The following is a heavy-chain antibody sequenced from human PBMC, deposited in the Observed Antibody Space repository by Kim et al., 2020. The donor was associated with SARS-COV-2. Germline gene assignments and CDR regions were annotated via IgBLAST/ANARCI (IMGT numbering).Heavy chain of an antibody. CDR2: INPSGGST. V-gene: IGHV1-46*01. CDR3: ARDLAAAGPDYYYYGMDV. D-gene: IGHD6-13*01. Sequence: ASVKVSCKASGYTFTSYYMHWVRQAPGQGLEWMGIINPSGGSTSYAQKFQGRVTMTRDTSTSTVYMELSSLRSEDTAVYYCARDLAAAGPDYYYYGMDVWGQGTTVTVSS. J-gene: IGHJ6*02. CDR1: GYTFTSYY.